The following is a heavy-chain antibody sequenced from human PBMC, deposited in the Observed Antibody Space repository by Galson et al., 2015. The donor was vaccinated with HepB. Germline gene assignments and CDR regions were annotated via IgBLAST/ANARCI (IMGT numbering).Heavy chain of an antibody. CDR2: ISGSGGAT. Sequence: SLRLSCAASGFTFSSYAMSWVRQAPGKGLEWVSSISGSGGATYYADSVKGRFTISRDNSKKTLYLQMNSLRAGDTAVYYCARGERDFGGAFDIWGQGTMVTVSS. CDR1: GFTFSSYA. CDR3: ARGERDFGGAFDI. V-gene: IGHV3-23*01. J-gene: IGHJ3*02. D-gene: IGHD3-10*01.